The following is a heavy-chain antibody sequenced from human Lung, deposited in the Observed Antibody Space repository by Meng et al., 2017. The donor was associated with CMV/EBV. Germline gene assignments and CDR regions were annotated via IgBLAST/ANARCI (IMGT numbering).Heavy chain of an antibody. CDR1: GFTGSANY. CDR3: ATRRSGGLVPGWAWGMDV. J-gene: IGHJ6*02. Sequence: GESLKISCVASGFTGSANYMSWVRQAPGKGLEWVSVINSGGWTYYADSVKGRFTISRDNSKNTVYLQLNSLRAEDTAMYYCATRRSGGLVPGWAWGMDVWGQGTTVTVSS. D-gene: IGHD2-2*01. V-gene: IGHV3-53*01. CDR2: INSGGWT.